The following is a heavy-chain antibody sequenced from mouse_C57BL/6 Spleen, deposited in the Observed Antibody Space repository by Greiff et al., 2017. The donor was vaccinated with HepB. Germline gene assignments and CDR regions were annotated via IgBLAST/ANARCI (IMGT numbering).Heavy chain of an antibody. CDR1: GYAFSSYW. CDR2: IYPGDGDT. CDR3: ARGPIYYYGSSYGFDV. D-gene: IGHD1-1*01. J-gene: IGHJ1*03. Sequence: QVQLQQSGAELVKPGASVKISCKASGYAFSSYWMNWVKQRPGKGLEWIGQIYPGDGDTNYNGKFKGKATLTADKSSSTAYMQRSSLTSEDSAVYFCARGPIYYYGSSYGFDVWGTGTTVTVSS. V-gene: IGHV1-80*01.